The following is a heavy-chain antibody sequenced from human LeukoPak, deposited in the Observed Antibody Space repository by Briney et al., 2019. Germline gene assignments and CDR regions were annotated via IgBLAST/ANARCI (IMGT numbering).Heavy chain of an antibody. CDR1: GGSISSYY. CDR3: ARESSGGSYTDY. CDR2: IYYSGST. Sequence: PSETLSLTCTVSGGSISSYYWSWIRQPPGKGLEWIGYIYYSGSTNYNPSLKSRVTISVDTSKNQFSLKLSSVTAADTAVYYCARESSGGSYTDYWGQGTLVTVSS. J-gene: IGHJ4*02. V-gene: IGHV4-59*01. D-gene: IGHD1-26*01.